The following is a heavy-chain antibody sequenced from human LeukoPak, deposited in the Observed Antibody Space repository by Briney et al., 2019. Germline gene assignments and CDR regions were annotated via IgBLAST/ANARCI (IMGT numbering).Heavy chain of an antibody. CDR2: INHSGST. J-gene: IGHJ6*03. CDR3: ERGSRSWTWYMDV. V-gene: IGHV4-34*01. D-gene: IGHD6-13*01. CDR1: GVSFSGYY. Sequence: EASETLSLTCAGYGVSFSGYYWSWIRQPPGKGLQWIGEINHSGSTNYNPSLKSAVTISVDTSKNHFSLKLRSATAADTAVYYCERGSRSWTWYMDVWGKGTTVTVSS.